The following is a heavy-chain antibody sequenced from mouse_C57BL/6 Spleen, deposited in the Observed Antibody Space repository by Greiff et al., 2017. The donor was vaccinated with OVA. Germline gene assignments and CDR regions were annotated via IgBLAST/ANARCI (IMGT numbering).Heavy chain of an antibody. V-gene: IGHV5-17*01. J-gene: IGHJ4*01. CDR1: GFTFSDYG. CDR2: ISSGSSTI. Sequence: VQLQQSGGGLVKPGGSLKLSCAASGFTFSDYGMHWVRQAPEKGLEWVAYISSGSSTIYYADTVKGRFTISRDNAKNTLFLQMTSLRSEDTAMYYCAGAPRAMDYWGQGTSVTVSS. D-gene: IGHD3-1*01. CDR3: AGAPRAMDY.